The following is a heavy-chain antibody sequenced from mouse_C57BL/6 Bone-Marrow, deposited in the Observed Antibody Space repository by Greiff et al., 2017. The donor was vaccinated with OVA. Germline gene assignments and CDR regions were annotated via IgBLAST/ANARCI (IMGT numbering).Heavy chain of an antibody. CDR2: ILPGSGST. V-gene: IGHV1-9*01. CDR1: GYTFTGYW. CDR3: ARSGSSPYYYAMDY. J-gene: IGHJ4*01. D-gene: IGHD1-1*01. Sequence: QVHVKQSGAELTKPGASVKLSCKATGYTFTGYWIEWVKQRPGHGLEWIGEILPGSGSTNYNEKFKGKATFTADTSSNTAYMQLSSLTTEDSAIYYCARSGSSPYYYAMDYWGQGTSVTVSS.